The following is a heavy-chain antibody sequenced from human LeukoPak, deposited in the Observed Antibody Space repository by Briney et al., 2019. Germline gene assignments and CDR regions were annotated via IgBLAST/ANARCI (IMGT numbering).Heavy chain of an antibody. Sequence: PSETLSLTCTVSGYSISSGYYWGWIRQPPGKGLEWIGGIYHSGSTYYNPSLKSRVTISVDTSKNQFSLKLSSVTAADTAVYYCASTSGDSSENTEGAFDIWGQGTMVTVSS. V-gene: IGHV4-38-2*02. CDR1: GYSISSGYY. CDR3: ASTSGDSSENTEGAFDI. J-gene: IGHJ3*02. D-gene: IGHD3-22*01. CDR2: IYHSGST.